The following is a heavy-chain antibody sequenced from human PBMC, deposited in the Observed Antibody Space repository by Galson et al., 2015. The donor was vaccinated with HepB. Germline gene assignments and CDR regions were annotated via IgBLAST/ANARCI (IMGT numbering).Heavy chain of an antibody. J-gene: IGHJ6*02. D-gene: IGHD6-13*01. V-gene: IGHV3-7*03. CDR1: GFTFSSYW. Sequence: SLRLSCAASGFTFSSYWMSWVRQAPGKGLEWVANIKQDGSEKYYVDSVKGRFTIFRDNAKNSLYLQMNSLRAEDTAVYYCARSWTAAGTKSYYYYGMDVWGQGTTVTVSS. CDR2: IKQDGSEK. CDR3: ARSWTAAGTKSYYYYGMDV.